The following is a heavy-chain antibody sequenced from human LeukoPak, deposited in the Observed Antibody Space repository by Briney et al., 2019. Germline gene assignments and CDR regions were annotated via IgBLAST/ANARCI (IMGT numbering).Heavy chain of an antibody. J-gene: IGHJ4*02. CDR3: AKSPGVVIASFFDY. CDR2: ISGSGGST. V-gene: IGHV3-23*01. CDR1: GFTFSSYA. Sequence: AGGSLRLSCAASGFTFSSYAMSWVRQAPGKGLEWVSAISGSGGSTYYADSVKGRFTISRDNSKNTPYLQMNSLRAEDTAVYNCAKSPGVVIASFFDYWGQGTLVTVSS. D-gene: IGHD3-3*01.